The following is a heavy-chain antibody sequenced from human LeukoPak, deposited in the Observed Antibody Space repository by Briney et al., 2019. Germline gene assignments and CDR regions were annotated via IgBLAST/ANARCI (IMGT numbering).Heavy chain of an antibody. D-gene: IGHD2-21*02. J-gene: IGHJ4*02. CDR1: GGSISSSNYY. Sequence: PSETLSLTCTVSGGSISSSNYYWGWIRQPPGKGLEWIGSMYYSGNTDYNPSLKSRVTISVDTSKNQFSLKLSPVTAADTAVYYCAREVTAYASGFDYWGQGTLVTVSS. CDR3: AREVTAYASGFDY. V-gene: IGHV4-39*07. CDR2: MYYSGNT.